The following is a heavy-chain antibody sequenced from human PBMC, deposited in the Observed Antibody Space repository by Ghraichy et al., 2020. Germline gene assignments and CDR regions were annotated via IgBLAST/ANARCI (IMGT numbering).Heavy chain of an antibody. CDR2: IGDSAGFI. V-gene: IGHV3-11*01. J-gene: IGHJ4*02. Sequence: GGSLRLSCAASGFAIRDYYMSWVRQAPGMGLEWISFIGDSAGFIYYADSVKGRFAISRDNAENSLYLQMNNLRAEDTAVYYCAREGLSGSYPTDYWCQGTLVTVSS. CDR1: GFAIRDYY. D-gene: IGHD1-26*01. CDR3: AREGLSGSYPTDY.